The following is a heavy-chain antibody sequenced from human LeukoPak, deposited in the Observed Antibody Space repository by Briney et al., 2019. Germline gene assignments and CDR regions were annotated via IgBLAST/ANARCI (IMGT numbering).Heavy chain of an antibody. D-gene: IGHD4-17*01. Sequence: SETLSLTCTVSGGSISSYYWSWIRQPPGKGLEWIGYIYYSGSTNYNPSLKSRVTISVDTSKNQFSLKLSSVTAADTAVYYCASHGPHDDYGDYGWFDPWGQGTLVTVSS. CDR3: ASHGPHDDYGDYGWFDP. CDR2: IYYSGST. V-gene: IGHV4-59*01. CDR1: GGSISSYY. J-gene: IGHJ5*02.